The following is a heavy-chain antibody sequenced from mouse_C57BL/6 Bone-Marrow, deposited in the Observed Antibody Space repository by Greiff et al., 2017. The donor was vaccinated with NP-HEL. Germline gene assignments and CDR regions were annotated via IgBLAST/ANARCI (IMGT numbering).Heavy chain of an antibody. CDR2: ISDGGSYT. J-gene: IGHJ1*03. V-gene: IGHV5-4*01. D-gene: IGHD1-1*01. CDR3: ARDGPFYYGSSHWYFDV. CDR1: GFTFSSYA. Sequence: EVHLVESGGGLVKPGGSLKLSCAASGFTFSSYAMSWVRQTPEKRLEWVATISDGGSYTYYPDNVKGRFTISRDTAKNNLYLQMSHLKSEDTAMYYCARDGPFYYGSSHWYFDVWGTGTTVTVSS.